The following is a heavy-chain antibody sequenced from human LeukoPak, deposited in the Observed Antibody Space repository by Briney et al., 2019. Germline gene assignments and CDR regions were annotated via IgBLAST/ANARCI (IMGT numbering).Heavy chain of an antibody. CDR2: IYGGGTT. CDR1: EFSVSSNY. V-gene: IGHV3-66*01. J-gene: IGHJ4*02. CDR3: ARKSDSLMLRGGDC. Sequence: AGSLRLSCAASEFSVSSNYMTWVRQAPGKGLECVSIIYGGGTTYYADSVGGRFTIPRDNSKNTLYLQMDRLRVEDTAVYYCARKSDSLMLRGGDCWGQGTLVTVSS. D-gene: IGHD3-10*01.